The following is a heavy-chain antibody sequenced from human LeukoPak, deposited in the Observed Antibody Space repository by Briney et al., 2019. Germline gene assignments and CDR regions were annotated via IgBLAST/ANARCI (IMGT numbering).Heavy chain of an antibody. CDR2: ISAYNGNT. D-gene: IGHD6-13*01. Sequence: ASVKVSCKASGYTFTSYGISWVRQAPGQGLEWMGWISAYNGNTNYAQKFQGRVTITADKSTSTAYMELSSLRSEDTAVYYCARGGSSSWYGYWGQGTLVTVSS. V-gene: IGHV1-18*01. CDR1: GYTFTSYG. J-gene: IGHJ4*02. CDR3: ARGGSSSWYGY.